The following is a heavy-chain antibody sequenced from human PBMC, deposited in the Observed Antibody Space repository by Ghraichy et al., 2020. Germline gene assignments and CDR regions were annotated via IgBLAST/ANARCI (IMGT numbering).Heavy chain of an antibody. D-gene: IGHD6-25*01. CDR2: ISSSGSTI. V-gene: IGHV3-48*03. CDR1: GFTFSSYE. Sequence: GGSLRLSCAASGFTFSSYEMNWVRQAPGKGLEWVSYISSSGSTIYYADSVKGRFTISRDNAKNSLYLQMNSLRAEDTAVYYCARDSAVHDAFDIWGQGTMVTVSS. CDR3: ARDSAVHDAFDI. J-gene: IGHJ3*02.